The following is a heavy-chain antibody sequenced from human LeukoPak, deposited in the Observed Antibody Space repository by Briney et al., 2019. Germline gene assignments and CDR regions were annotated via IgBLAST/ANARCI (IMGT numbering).Heavy chain of an antibody. CDR1: GFTFSSYA. V-gene: IGHV3-23*01. CDR2: ISGSGGST. CDR3: ARDTYNHYYYYGMDV. D-gene: IGHD1-1*01. J-gene: IGHJ6*02. Sequence: GGSLRLSCAASGFTFSSYAMSWVRQAPGKGLEWVSAISGSGGSTYYADSVKGRFTISRDNSKNTLYLQMNSLRAEDTAVYYCARDTYNHYYYYGMDVWGQGTTVTVSS.